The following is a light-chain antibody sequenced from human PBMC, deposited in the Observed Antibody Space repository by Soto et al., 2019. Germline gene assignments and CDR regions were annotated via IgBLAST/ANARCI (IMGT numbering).Light chain of an antibody. CDR3: ASWDDSLSGHWV. Sequence: QLVLTQPLSASGTPGQRVTISCSGSTSNIGSNFVYWYQQVAGTAPKLLIYYNNERPAGVPDRVSGSKSGTSASLAISGLRSEDEADYYCASWDDSLSGHWVFGGGTKVTVL. CDR1: TSNIGSNF. CDR2: YNN. V-gene: IGLV1-47*02. J-gene: IGLJ3*02.